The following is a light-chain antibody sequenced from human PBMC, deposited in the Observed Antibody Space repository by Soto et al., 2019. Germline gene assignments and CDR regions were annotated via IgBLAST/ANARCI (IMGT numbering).Light chain of an antibody. CDR3: QRYGGSPPVT. J-gene: IGKJ4*01. CDR1: QSFSSSN. CDR2: SAS. V-gene: IGKV3-20*01. Sequence: EVVLTQSPGTLSLSPGERATLSCRASQSFSSSNVAWYQHKPGQPPKLIVYSASRRATGIPDRFSGSGSGTDFTLTISRLEPADFALYYCQRYGGSPPVTFGGGTKVDIK.